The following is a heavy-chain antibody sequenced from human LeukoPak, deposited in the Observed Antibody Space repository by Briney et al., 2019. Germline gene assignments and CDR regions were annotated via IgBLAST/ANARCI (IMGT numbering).Heavy chain of an antibody. CDR1: GFSVSSNY. CDR3: ARATQYGDYVGS. V-gene: IGHV3-53*04. D-gene: IGHD4-17*01. Sequence: GGSLRLSCAASGFSVSSNYMSWVRQAPGKGLEWVSVIYSAGSTYYADSVKGRFTISRHNSKNTLYLQMNILRTEDTAVYYCARATQYGDYVGSWGQGTLVTVSS. CDR2: IYSAGST. J-gene: IGHJ5*02.